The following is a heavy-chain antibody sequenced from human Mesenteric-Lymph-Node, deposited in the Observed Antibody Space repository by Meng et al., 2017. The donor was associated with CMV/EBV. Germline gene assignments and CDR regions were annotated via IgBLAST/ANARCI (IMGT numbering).Heavy chain of an antibody. CDR1: GFTFSNYA. Sequence: GGSLRLSCAASGFTFSNYALSWVRQAPGKGLEWVSVIYSDGRSTYYADSVKGLFTISRDNSKNTLYLQMNSLRAEDTAIYYCATYHRGPSYYLDHWGQGTLVTVSS. J-gene: IGHJ4*02. CDR2: IYSDGRST. D-gene: IGHD1-14*01. V-gene: IGHV3-23*03. CDR3: ATYHRGPSYYLDH.